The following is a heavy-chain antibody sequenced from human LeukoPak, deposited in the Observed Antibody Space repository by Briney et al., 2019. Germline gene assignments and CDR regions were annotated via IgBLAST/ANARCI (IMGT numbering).Heavy chain of an antibody. CDR3: ARAISRSGYLSYYYYMDV. CDR1: GFTFSSYS. CDR2: ISSSSTI. V-gene: IGHV3-48*04. J-gene: IGHJ6*03. Sequence: GGSLRLSCAASGFTFSSYSMNWVRQAPGKGLEWVSYISSSSTIYYADSVKGRFTISRDNAKNSLYLQMNSLRAEDTALYYCARAISRSGYLSYYYYMDVWGKGTTVTVSS. D-gene: IGHD3-3*01.